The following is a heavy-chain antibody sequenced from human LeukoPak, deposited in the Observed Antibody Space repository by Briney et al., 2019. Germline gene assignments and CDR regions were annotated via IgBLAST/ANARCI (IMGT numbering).Heavy chain of an antibody. CDR1: GGSISSGSYY. D-gene: IGHD1-26*01. CDR2: IYTSGST. Sequence: SETLSLTCTVSGGSISSGSYYWSWIRQPAGKGLEWIRRIYTSGSTNYNPSLKSRVTISVDTSKNQFSLKLSSATAADTAVYYCARGVGATTGFDYWGQGTLVTVSS. CDR3: ARGVGATTGFDY. J-gene: IGHJ4*02. V-gene: IGHV4-61*02.